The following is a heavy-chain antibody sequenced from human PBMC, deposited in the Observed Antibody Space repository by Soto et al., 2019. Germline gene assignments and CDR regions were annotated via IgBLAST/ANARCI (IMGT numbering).Heavy chain of an antibody. CDR2: ISGSGGST. Sequence: LRLSCAASGFTFSSYAMSWVRQAPGKGLEWVSAISGSGGSTYYADSVKGRFTISRDNSKNTLYLQMNSLRAEDTAVYYCAKKGYDSSGYYYGHWGQGTLVTVSS. V-gene: IGHV3-23*01. J-gene: IGHJ4*02. D-gene: IGHD3-22*01. CDR3: AKKGYDSSGYYYGH. CDR1: GFTFSSYA.